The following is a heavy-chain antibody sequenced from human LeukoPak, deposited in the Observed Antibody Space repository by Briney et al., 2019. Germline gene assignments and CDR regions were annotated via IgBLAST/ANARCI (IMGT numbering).Heavy chain of an antibody. CDR3: AKMIKGYFDY. J-gene: IGHJ4*02. V-gene: IGHV3-23*01. CDR2: ISGGGSM. D-gene: IGHD2-15*01. CDR1: GFSFSSYG. Sequence: GGSLRLSCAASGFSFSSYGMGWVRQAPGKGLEWVSSISGGGSMFHAESMKGRFIISRDNSKNTLYLQVNSLRAEDTAVYYCAKMIKGYFDYWGQGTLVTVSS.